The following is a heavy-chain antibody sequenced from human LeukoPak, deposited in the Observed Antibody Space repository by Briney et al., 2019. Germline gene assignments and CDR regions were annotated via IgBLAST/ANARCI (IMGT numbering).Heavy chain of an antibody. Sequence: PGGSLRLTCVASGFRFGRDWISWVRQAPGKGLEWGACVKQDGTEKNYVVSVWGRFTVSVDNGKNSLYLQMNSLRAEDTAKYYCATLDSTKSVLWGRGTAVIVSS. V-gene: IGHV3-7*01. CDR3: ATLDSTKSVL. D-gene: IGHD2-2*01. J-gene: IGHJ1*01. CDR1: GFRFGRDW. CDR2: VKQDGTEK.